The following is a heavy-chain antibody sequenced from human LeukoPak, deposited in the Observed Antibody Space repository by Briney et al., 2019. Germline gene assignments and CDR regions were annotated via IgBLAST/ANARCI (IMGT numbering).Heavy chain of an antibody. D-gene: IGHD2-15*01. CDR3: ATVTCSGGSCYEDS. V-gene: IGHV1-69*05. CDR1: GGTFSSYA. CDR2: IIPIFTTT. J-gene: IGHJ4*02. Sequence: SVKVSCKASGGTFSSYAINWVRQAPGQGLEWMGRIIPIFTTTNYAQKFQGRVTITTDESTSTAYMELSSLRSEDTALYYCATVTCSGGSCYEDSWGQGTLITVSS.